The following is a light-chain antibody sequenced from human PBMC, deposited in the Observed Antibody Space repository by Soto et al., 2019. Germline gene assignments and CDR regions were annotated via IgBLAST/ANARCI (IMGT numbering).Light chain of an antibody. CDR3: AAWDDSLSWV. CDR1: SSNIGSNT. Sequence: QSVLTQPPSASGTPGQMVTISCSGSSSNIGSNTVNWYQQLPGTAPKHLIFSNNQRPSGVPDRFSGSKSGTSASLAISGLQPEDEADYYCAAWDDSLSWVFGGGTKLTVL. J-gene: IGLJ3*02. CDR2: SNN. V-gene: IGLV1-44*01.